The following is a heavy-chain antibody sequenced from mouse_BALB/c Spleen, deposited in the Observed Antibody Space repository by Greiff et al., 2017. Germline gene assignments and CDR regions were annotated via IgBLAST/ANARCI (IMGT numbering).Heavy chain of an antibody. CDR2: IWSGGST. J-gene: IGHJ3*01. D-gene: IGHD1-1*01. V-gene: IGHV2-2*02. CDR3: ARTGYGSTWFAY. CDR1: GFSLTSYG. Sequence: QVQLQQSGPGLVQPSQSLSITCTASGFSLTSYGVHWVRQSPGKGLEWLGVIWSGGSTDYNAAFISRLSISKDNSKSQVFFKMNSLQANDTAIYYCARTGYGSTWFAYWGQGTLVTVSA.